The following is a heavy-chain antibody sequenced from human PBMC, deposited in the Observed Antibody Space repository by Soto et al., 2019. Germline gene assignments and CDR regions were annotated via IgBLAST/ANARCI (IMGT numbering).Heavy chain of an antibody. CDR1: GYTFTSYA. D-gene: IGHD3-10*01. Sequence: ASVKVSCKASGYTFTSYAMHWVRQAPGQRLEWMGWINAGNGNTKYSQKFQGRVTITRDTSASTAYMELSSLRSEDTAVYYCAREIPPLYYSGSGSYYPTPFDYWGQGTLVTVSS. CDR2: INAGNGNT. CDR3: AREIPPLYYSGSGSYYPTPFDY. V-gene: IGHV1-3*01. J-gene: IGHJ4*02.